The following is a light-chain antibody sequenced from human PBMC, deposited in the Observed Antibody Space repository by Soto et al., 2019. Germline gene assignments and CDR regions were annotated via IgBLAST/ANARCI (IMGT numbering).Light chain of an antibody. CDR2: GAS. Sequence: EIVMTQSPATLSVSPGEIATLSFSASQSVNIYLAWYQQKPGQAPRLLIFGASYRATGIPARFSGSGSGTEFNLTISSLRPEDFAVYFCQQYDDWLRLTFGGGTKVDIK. V-gene: IGKV3D-15*01. CDR3: QQYDDWLRLT. CDR1: QSVNIY. J-gene: IGKJ4*01.